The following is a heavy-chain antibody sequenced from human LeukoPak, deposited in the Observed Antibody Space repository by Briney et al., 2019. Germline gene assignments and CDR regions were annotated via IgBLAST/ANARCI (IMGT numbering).Heavy chain of an antibody. CDR3: ARDPGIAVAGDAFDI. V-gene: IGHV4-34*01. CDR1: GGSFSGYY. J-gene: IGHJ3*02. CDR2: INHSGST. Sequence: PSETLSLTCAVYGGSFSGYYWSWIRQPPGKGLEWIGEINHSGSTNYNPSLKSRVTISVDTSKNQFSLKLSSVTAADTAVYYCARDPGIAVAGDAFDIWGQGTMVTVSS. D-gene: IGHD6-19*01.